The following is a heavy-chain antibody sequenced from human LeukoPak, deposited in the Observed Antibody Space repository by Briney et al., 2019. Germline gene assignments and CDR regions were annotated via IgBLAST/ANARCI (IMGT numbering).Heavy chain of an antibody. D-gene: IGHD2-2*01. CDR1: GGSFSGYY. CDR3: ASLGYCSSTSCPF. CDR2: INHSGST. V-gene: IGHV4-34*01. J-gene: IGHJ4*02. Sequence: PSETLSLTCAVYGGSFSGYYWSWIRQPPGKGLEWIGEINHSGSTNYNPSLKSRVTISVDTSKNQFSLKLSSVTAADTAVYYCASLGYCSSTSCPFWGQGTLVTVSS.